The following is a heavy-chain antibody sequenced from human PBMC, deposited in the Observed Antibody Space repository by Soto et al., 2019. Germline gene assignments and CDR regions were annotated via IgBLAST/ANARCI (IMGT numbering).Heavy chain of an antibody. D-gene: IGHD2-15*01. V-gene: IGHV1-18*01. CDR1: GYTFTRYG. J-gene: IGHJ6*02. CDR3: ARGSGGSSYYYYGMDV. CDR2: ISAINGTA. Sequence: ASVKVSCKASGYTFTRYGISWVRQAPGQGLEWMGGISAINGTANYAQKLQGRVTITTDESTSTAYMELSSLRSEDTAVYYCARGSGGSSYYYYGMDVWGQGTTVTVSS.